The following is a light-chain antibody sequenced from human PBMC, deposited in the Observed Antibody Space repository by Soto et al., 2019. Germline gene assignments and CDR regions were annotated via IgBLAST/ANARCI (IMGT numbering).Light chain of an antibody. Sequence: DIQVTQSPSSMYASVGDRVTITCRASQGIGTWLAWYPQKPGKVPKLLISAASILQSGVPPRFSGSTSGADFPHISSRLAPEDYATCYCQQAKSFPYTFGKRT. CDR3: QQAKSFPYT. CDR1: QGIGTW. CDR2: AAS. V-gene: IGKV1-12*01. J-gene: IGKJ2*01.